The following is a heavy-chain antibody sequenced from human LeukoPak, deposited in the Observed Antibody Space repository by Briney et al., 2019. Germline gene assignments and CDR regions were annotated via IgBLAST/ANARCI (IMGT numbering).Heavy chain of an antibody. CDR2: ISGSGGST. V-gene: IGHV3-23*01. CDR3: AKPKESYYYYYYMDV. CDR1: GSTFNNYA. D-gene: IGHD3-10*01. J-gene: IGHJ6*03. Sequence: GGSLRLSCAASGSTFNNYAMNWVRQAPGKGLEWVSGISGSGGSTYYADSVNGRFTISRDNSKNTLYLQMNSLRAEDTAVYYCAKPKESYYYYYYMDVWGKGTTVTVSS.